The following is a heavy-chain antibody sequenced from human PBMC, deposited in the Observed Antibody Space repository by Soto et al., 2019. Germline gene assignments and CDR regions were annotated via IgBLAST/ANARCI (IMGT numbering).Heavy chain of an antibody. CDR3: AKAGCSSTSCEGASNAFDI. V-gene: IGHV3-23*01. CDR2: ISGSGGST. D-gene: IGHD2-2*01. CDR1: GFTFSSYA. J-gene: IGHJ3*02. Sequence: GGSLRLSCAASGFTFSSYAMSWVRQAPGKGLEWVSAISGSGGSTYYADSVKGRFTISRDNSKNTLYLQMNSLRAEDTAVYYCAKAGCSSTSCEGASNAFDIWGQGTMVTVSS.